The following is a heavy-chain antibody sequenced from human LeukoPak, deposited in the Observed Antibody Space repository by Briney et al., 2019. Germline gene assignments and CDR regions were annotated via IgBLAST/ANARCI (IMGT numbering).Heavy chain of an antibody. CDR3: ARVEEYYYDSSPPGY. J-gene: IGHJ4*02. Sequence: GASXXVSCKASGYTFTSYYMHWVRQAPGQGLEWMGIINPSGGSTSYAQKFQGRVTMTRDTSTSTVYMELSSLRSEDTAVYYCARVEEYYYDSSPPGYRGQGTLVTVSS. CDR1: GYTFTSYY. V-gene: IGHV1-46*01. CDR2: INPSGGST. D-gene: IGHD3-22*01.